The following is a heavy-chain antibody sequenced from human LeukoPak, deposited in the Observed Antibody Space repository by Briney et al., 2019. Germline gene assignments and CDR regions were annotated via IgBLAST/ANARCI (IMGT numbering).Heavy chain of an antibody. D-gene: IGHD2-2*01. Sequence: SETLSLTCSVFGGSFSDYDWSWIRQPPGKWLEWIGEINHRGNTNYNPSLKSRVTISVATSKSQFSLKLSSLTAADTAVYYCARDRYCTSTSCYPDAFDIWGQGTMVTVSS. CDR3: ARDRYCTSTSCYPDAFDI. CDR2: INHRGNT. CDR1: GGSFSDYD. J-gene: IGHJ3*02. V-gene: IGHV4-34*01.